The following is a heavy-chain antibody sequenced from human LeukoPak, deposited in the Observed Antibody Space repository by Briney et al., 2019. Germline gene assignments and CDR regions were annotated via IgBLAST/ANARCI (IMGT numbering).Heavy chain of an antibody. J-gene: IGHJ4*02. CDR2: ISSDGNTE. CDR1: GFTFSSYS. V-gene: IGHV3-48*04. D-gene: IGHD2-8*01. Sequence: GGSLRLSCAASGFTFSSYSMNWIRQVPGKGLEWVSHISSDGNTEYYADSVRVRFTMSRDNAKNSLDLHMNSLRTEDTAVYYCARDIVNGPFATSFESWGQGALVTVSS. CDR3: ARDIVNGPFATSFES.